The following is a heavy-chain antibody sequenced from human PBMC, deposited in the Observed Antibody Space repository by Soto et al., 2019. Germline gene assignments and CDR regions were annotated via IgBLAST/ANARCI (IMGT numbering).Heavy chain of an antibody. CDR1: GFTFRDHY. V-gene: IGHV3-72*01. Sequence: EVQLVESGGGLVQPGGSLRLSCAASGFTFRDHYMDWVRQAPGKGLEWVGLIRDKANSYTTEYAASVRGRFTISGDEPKNSVYLQMNSLKTEDTAVYYCARRPGSGRSVDYWCQGTLVTVSS. J-gene: IGHJ4*02. CDR3: ARRPGSGRSVDY. CDR2: IRDKANSYTT. D-gene: IGHD3-10*01.